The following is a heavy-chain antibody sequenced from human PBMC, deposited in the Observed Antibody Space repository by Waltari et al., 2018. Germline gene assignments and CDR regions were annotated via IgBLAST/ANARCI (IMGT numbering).Heavy chain of an antibody. CDR3: ARQRPAALVAWFDS. CDR1: GDSICRSHYS. Sequence: QLQLQESGPGLVKPSETLSLPCTLPGDSICRSHYSWGWIRQPPGKGLEWIGSVDDSGNSYYNPSLKGRVDISTDTSKTQLSLRLTSVTAADSAVYHCARQRPAALVAWFDSWGQGTPVIVSS. V-gene: IGHV4-39*07. J-gene: IGHJ5*01. D-gene: IGHD2-2*01. CDR2: VDDSGNS.